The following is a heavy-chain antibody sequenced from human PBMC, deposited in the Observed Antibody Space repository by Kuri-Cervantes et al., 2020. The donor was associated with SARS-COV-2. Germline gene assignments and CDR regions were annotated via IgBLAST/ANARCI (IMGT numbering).Heavy chain of an antibody. CDR3: ARRTGGRLGAVGDF. J-gene: IGHJ4*02. D-gene: IGHD2-8*02. CDR2: IYPGDSDT. Sequence: GGSLRLSCKGSGYSFTSYWIGWVRQMPGKGLEWMGIIYPGDSDTRYSPAFQGQVTISVDKFTSTVYLQWSSLKASDTAIYYCARRTGGRLGAVGDFWGQGTRVTVSS. CDR1: GYSFTSYW. V-gene: IGHV5-51*01.